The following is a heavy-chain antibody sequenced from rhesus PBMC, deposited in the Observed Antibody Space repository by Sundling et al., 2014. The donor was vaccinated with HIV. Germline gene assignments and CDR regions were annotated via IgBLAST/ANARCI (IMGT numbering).Heavy chain of an antibody. CDR3: ARLDSGIYYYGYYFDY. D-gene: IGHD3-16*01. Sequence: QVQLQESGPGLVKPSETLSLTCAVSNYSISSGFYWGWIRQPPGKGLEYVGYISGSSGSTHYNPSLKSRVTISKDTSKNQFSLKVSSVTAADTAVYYCARLDSGIYYYGYYFDYWGQGVLVTVSS. CDR1: NYSISSGFY. J-gene: IGHJ4*01. V-gene: IGHV4-99*01. CDR2: ISGSSGST.